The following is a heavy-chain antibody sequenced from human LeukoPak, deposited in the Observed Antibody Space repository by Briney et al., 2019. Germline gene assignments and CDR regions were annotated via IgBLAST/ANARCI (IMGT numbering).Heavy chain of an antibody. CDR3: ARKRITMIVDI. V-gene: IGHV4-59*01. CDR1: GGSISSYY. CDR2: IYYSGST. J-gene: IGHJ3*02. Sequence: SETLSLTCTVSGGSISSYYWSWIRQPPGKGLEWIGYIYYSGSTNYNPSLKSRVTISVDTSKNQFSLELSSVTAADTAVYYCARKRITMIVDIWGQGTMVTVSS. D-gene: IGHD3-22*01.